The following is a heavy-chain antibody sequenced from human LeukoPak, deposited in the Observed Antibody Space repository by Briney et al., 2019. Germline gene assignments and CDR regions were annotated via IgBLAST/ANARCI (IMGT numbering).Heavy chain of an antibody. J-gene: IGHJ4*02. CDR3: ARDAGITGTRSGFDY. D-gene: IGHD1-7*01. V-gene: IGHV1-2*02. Sequence: ASVKVSCKASGYTFTGYYMHWVRQAPGQGLEWMGWINPNSGGTNYAQKFRGRVTMTRDTSISTAYMELSRLRSDDTAVYYCARDAGITGTRSGFDYWGQGTLVTVSS. CDR2: INPNSGGT. CDR1: GYTFTGYY.